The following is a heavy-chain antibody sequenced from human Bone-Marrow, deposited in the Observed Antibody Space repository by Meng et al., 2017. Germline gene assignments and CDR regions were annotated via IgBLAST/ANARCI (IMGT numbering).Heavy chain of an antibody. CDR3: ARGGVRGGIDY. V-gene: IGHV4-34*01. Sequence: QGHLQGWGAARLEPPEPRSLTCAVYGGSFSGYYWSWIRQPPGKGLEWIGEINHSGSTNYNPSLKSRVTISVDTSKNQFSLKLSSVTAADTAVYYCARGGVRGGIDYWGQGTLVTVSS. D-gene: IGHD3-10*01. J-gene: IGHJ4*02. CDR1: GGSFSGYY. CDR2: INHSGST.